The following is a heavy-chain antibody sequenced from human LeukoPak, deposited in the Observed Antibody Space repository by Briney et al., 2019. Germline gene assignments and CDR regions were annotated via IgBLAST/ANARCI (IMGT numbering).Heavy chain of an antibody. CDR3: AKVVSGGNCYQSDY. CDR1: GFTFSSYA. Sequence: GGSLRLSCVASGFTFSSYAMNWVRQAPGKGLEWVSVASVSGDTTYFADSVKGRFTISRDNSKNTLYLQMNSLRADDTAIYYCAKVVSGGNCYQSDYWGQGTLVTVSS. D-gene: IGHD2-15*01. V-gene: IGHV3-23*01. J-gene: IGHJ4*02. CDR2: ASVSGDTT.